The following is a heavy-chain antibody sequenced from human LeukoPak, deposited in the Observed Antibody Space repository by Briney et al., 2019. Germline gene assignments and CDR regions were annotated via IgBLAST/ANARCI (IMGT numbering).Heavy chain of an antibody. CDR3: AARDGGSGTMGY. V-gene: IGHV3-21*01. D-gene: IGHD3-10*01. CDR2: ISSSSSYI. J-gene: IGHJ4*02. Sequence: GALRLSCAASGFTFSSYSMNWVRQAPGKGLEWVSSISSSSSYIYYADSVKGRFTISRDNAKNSLYLQMNSLRAEDTAVYYCAARDGGSGTMGYWGQGTLVTVSS. CDR1: GFTFSSYS.